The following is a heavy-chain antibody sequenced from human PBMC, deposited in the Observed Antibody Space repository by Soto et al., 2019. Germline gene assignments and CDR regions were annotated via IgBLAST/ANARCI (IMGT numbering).Heavy chain of an antibody. CDR1: GGTFSSYA. CDR2: IIPIFGTE. J-gene: IGHJ4*02. CDR3: ARGRLRYYYDSSGYYFDY. Sequence: QVQLVQSGAEVKKPGSSVKVSCKASGGTFSSYAISWVRQAPGQGLEWMGGIIPIFGTENYAQKFQGRVTITADESTSTAYMELSSLRSEDTAVYYCARGRLRYYYDSSGYYFDYWGQGTLVTVSS. V-gene: IGHV1-69*01. D-gene: IGHD3-22*01.